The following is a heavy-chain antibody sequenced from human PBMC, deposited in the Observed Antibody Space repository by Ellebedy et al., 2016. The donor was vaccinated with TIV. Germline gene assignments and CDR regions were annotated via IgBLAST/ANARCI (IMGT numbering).Heavy chain of an antibody. V-gene: IGHV1-46*04. Sequence: AASVKVSCKASGYTFSSYFVHWVRQAPGQGPELMGIINPSGGSTTYAQNLQGRVTMTRDTSTTTVYMEVSSLRSEDTAVYYCARARSSGWLHTPDYWGQGTLVIVSS. CDR1: GYTFSSYF. CDR2: INPSGGST. D-gene: IGHD6-19*01. J-gene: IGHJ4*02. CDR3: ARARSSGWLHTPDY.